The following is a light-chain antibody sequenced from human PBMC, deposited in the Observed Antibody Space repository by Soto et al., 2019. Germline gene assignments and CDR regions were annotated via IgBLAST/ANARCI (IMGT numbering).Light chain of an antibody. CDR3: QQYNTWRSIT. CDR2: DTS. CDR1: QSVSNK. J-gene: IGKJ5*01. V-gene: IGKV3-15*01. Sequence: EIVMTQSPATLSVSPGERATLSCRASQSVSNKLAWYQHKPGQAPRVLIYDTSTRAAGIPAMFSGSGSGTDFTLTISSLQSEDFAVYYCQQYNTWRSITFGQGTRLESK.